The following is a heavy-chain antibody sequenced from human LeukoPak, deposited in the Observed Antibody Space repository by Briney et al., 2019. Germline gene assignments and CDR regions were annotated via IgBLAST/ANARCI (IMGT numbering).Heavy chain of an antibody. CDR2: MKQDGREK. J-gene: IGHJ6*04. CDR3: AELGITMIGGV. V-gene: IGHV3-7*01. D-gene: IGHD3-10*02. Sequence: GGSLRLSCAASGFTFRSYWMSWVRQAPGKGLEWVANMKQDGREKYYVDSVKGRFTISRDNAKNSLYLQMNSLRAEDTAVYYCAELGITMIGGVWGKGTTVTISS. CDR1: GFTFRSYW.